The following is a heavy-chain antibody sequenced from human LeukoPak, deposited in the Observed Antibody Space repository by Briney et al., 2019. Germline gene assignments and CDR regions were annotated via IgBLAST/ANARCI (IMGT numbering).Heavy chain of an antibody. J-gene: IGHJ5*02. CDR2: ISAYNGNT. CDR3: ARDLAVAGFFSGSPCWFDP. Sequence: GASVKVSCKASGYTFTSYGISWVRQAPGQGLEWMGWISAYNGNTNYAQKLQARVTMTTDTSTSTAYMELRSLRSDDTAVYYCARDLAVAGFFSGSPCWFDPWGQGTLVTVSS. D-gene: IGHD6-19*01. V-gene: IGHV1-18*01. CDR1: GYTFTSYG.